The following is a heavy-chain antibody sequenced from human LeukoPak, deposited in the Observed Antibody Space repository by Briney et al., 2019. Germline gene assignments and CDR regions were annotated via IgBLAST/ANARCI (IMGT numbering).Heavy chain of an antibody. CDR2: IHSDGSST. V-gene: IGHV3-74*01. D-gene: IGHD6-13*01. J-gene: IGHJ4*02. Sequence: GGSLRLSCAASGFTFRSYWMHWVRHAPGKGLVWVSHIHSDGSSTSYADSVQGRFTISRDNAKNTLYLQMNSLRAEDTAVYYCARDSAAGLYYFDYWGQGTLVTVSS. CDR1: GFTFRSYW. CDR3: ARDSAAGLYYFDY.